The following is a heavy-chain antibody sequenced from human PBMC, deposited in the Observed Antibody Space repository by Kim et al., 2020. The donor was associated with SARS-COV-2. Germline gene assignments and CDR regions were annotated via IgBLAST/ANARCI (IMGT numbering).Heavy chain of an antibody. CDR1: TISFNNAW. CDR3: TTGGF. CDR2: IKSKNDGGTT. V-gene: IGHV3-15*01. D-gene: IGHD6-25*01. J-gene: IGHJ4*02. Sequence: GGSLRLSCAASTISFNNAWLSWVRQAPGKGLEWVGRIKSKNDGGTTVYAAPLKGRFTISRDDSKNTLYLQMDSLKTEDTGVYYCTTGGFWGQGILVTVSS.